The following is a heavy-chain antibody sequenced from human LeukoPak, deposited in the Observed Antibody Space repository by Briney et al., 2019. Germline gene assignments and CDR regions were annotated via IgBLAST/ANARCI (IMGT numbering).Heavy chain of an antibody. CDR3: AREGPWTLYYFDY. CDR1: GGSISSGSYY. Sequence: SQTLSLTCTVSGGSISSGSYYWSWIRQPAGKGLEWIGRIYTSGSTNYNPSLKSRVTISVDTSKNQFSLKLSSVTAADTVVYYCAREGPWTLYYFDYWGQGTLVTVSS. V-gene: IGHV4-61*02. CDR2: IYTSGST. D-gene: IGHD1-1*01. J-gene: IGHJ4*02.